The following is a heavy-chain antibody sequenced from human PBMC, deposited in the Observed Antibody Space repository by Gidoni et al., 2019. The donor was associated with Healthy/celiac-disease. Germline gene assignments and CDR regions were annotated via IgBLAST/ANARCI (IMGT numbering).Heavy chain of an antibody. CDR2: IWYDGSNK. V-gene: IGHV3-33*01. J-gene: IGHJ6*02. CDR1: GFTVSSYG. D-gene: IGHD5-18*01. CDR3: ARVRGYSDGSTYYYYYGMDV. Sequence: GGLVQPGRSLRFSCAASGFTVSSYGLHWVRQAPGKGLEWVAVIWYDGSNKYYADSVKGRLTISRDNSKNTLYLQKNSLRAEDTAVYYCARVRGYSDGSTYYYYYGMDVWGQGTTVTVSS.